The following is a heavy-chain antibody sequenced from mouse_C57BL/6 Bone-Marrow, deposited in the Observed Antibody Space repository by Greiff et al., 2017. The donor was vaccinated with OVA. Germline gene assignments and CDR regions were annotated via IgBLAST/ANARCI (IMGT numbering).Heavy chain of an antibody. J-gene: IGHJ4*01. V-gene: IGHV1-39*01. CDR1: GYSFTDYN. CDR3: AGYYGRLYAMDY. D-gene: IGHD1-1*01. CDR2: INPNYGTT. Sequence: VVKPGASVKISCKASGYSFTDYNMNWVKQSNGKSLEWIGVINPNYGTTSYNQKFKGKATLTVDQSSSTAYMQLNSLTSEDSAVYYCAGYYGRLYAMDYWGQGTSVTVSS.